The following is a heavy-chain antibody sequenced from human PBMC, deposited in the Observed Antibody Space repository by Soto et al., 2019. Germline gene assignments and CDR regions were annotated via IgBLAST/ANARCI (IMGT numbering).Heavy chain of an antibody. D-gene: IGHD2-15*01. Sequence: SETLSLTCAVSGGSISGYYWSWIRQPPGKGLEWIGHLYYSGSSSYNPSLKSRVTISVDTSKNQFSLKLSSVTAADTAVYYCARGQVVAAQHWGQGTLVTVSS. CDR1: GGSISGYY. CDR2: LYYSGSS. CDR3: ARGQVVAAQH. J-gene: IGHJ4*02. V-gene: IGHV4-59*08.